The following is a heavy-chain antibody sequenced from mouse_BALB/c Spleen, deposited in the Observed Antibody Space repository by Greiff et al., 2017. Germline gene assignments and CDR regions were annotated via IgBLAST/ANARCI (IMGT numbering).Heavy chain of an antibody. CDR3: ARYYGSREYFDY. V-gene: IGHV1-7*01. D-gene: IGHD1-1*01. CDR2: INPSTGYT. Sequence: VQLQQSGAELAKPGASVKMSCKASGYTFTSYWMHWVKQRPGQGLEWIGYINPSTGYTEYNQKFKDKATLTADKSSSTAYMQLSSLTSEDSAVYYCARYYGSREYFDYWGQGTTLTVSS. CDR1: GYTFTSYW. J-gene: IGHJ2*01.